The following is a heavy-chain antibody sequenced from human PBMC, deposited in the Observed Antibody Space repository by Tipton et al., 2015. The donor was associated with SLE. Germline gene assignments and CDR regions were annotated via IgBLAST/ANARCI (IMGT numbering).Heavy chain of an antibody. CDR1: GGSVSISSYY. Sequence: TLSLTCTVSGGSVSISSYYWGWIRQPPGKGLEWIGSIYYSGITYYTPSLESRVTISVDTSKNEFSLNLNSVTAADTAVYYCARGRFSSGGCYWNDCDYYYVDVWGKGTTVTVSS. D-gene: IGHD2-2*01. CDR2: IYYSGIT. V-gene: IGHV4-39*07. J-gene: IGHJ6*03. CDR3: ARGRFSSGGCYWNDCDYYYVDV.